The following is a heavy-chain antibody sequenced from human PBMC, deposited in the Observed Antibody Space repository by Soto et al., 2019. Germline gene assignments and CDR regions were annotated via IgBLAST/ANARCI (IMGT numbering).Heavy chain of an antibody. J-gene: IGHJ4*02. CDR1: GFTFSSYA. V-gene: IGHV3-21*04. Sequence: GGSLRLSCAASGFTFSSYAMNWVRQAPGKGLEWVSAISGSAATTHFADSMKGRFTISRDNAKNSLYLQLNSLRAEDTAVYYCARDTSTGHDYWGQGTLVTVSS. CDR2: ISGSAATT. CDR3: ARDTSTGHDY. D-gene: IGHD3-9*01.